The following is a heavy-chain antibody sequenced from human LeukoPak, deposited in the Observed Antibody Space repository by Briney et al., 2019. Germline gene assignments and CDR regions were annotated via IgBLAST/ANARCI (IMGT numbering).Heavy chain of an antibody. V-gene: IGHV4-59*01. CDR2: IYYSGTT. J-gene: IGHJ4*02. CDR1: GGSLSKYY. D-gene: IGHD6-19*01. Sequence: PSETLSLTCTVSGGSLSKYYWNWIRQPPGKGLEWIGSIYYSGTTNYNPSLKSRVTISPDTSNNHFSLNLRSVTAADTAVYYCARSSGWYLEDYWGQGALVTVSS. CDR3: ARSSGWYLEDY.